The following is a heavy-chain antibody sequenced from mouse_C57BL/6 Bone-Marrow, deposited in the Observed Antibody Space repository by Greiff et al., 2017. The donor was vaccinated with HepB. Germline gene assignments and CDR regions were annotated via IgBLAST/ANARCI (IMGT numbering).Heavy chain of an antibody. J-gene: IGHJ2*01. D-gene: IGHD2-4*01. CDR3: ARNYDYDRDFDY. Sequence: QVQLQQPGTELVKPGASVKLSCKASGYTFTSYWMHWVKQRPGQGLEWIGMIHPNSGSTNYNEKFKSKATLTVDKSSSTAYMQLSSLTSEDSAVYYCARNYDYDRDFDYWGQGTTLTVSS. CDR1: GYTFTSYW. V-gene: IGHV1-64*01. CDR2: IHPNSGST.